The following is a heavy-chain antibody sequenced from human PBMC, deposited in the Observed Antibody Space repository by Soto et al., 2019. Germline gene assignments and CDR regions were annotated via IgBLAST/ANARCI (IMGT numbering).Heavy chain of an antibody. D-gene: IGHD6-19*01. CDR2: INPSGGST. V-gene: IGHV1-46*01. CDR1: GYTFTSYY. CDR3: ARAHSIAVADPDLITIWFDP. Sequence: ASVKVSCKASGYTFTSYYMHWVRQAPGQGLEWMGIINPSGGSTSYAQKFQGRVTMTRDTSTSTVYTELSSLRSEDTAVYYCARAHSIAVADPDLITIWFDPCGQGTLVTVSS. J-gene: IGHJ5*02.